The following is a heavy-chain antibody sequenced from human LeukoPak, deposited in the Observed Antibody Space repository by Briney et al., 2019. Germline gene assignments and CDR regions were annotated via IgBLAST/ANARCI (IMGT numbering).Heavy chain of an antibody. J-gene: IGHJ3*02. V-gene: IGHV3-21*01. CDR1: GFTFSSYS. CDR3: ARSYGDYALGAFDI. CDR2: ISSSSSYI. Sequence: PGGSLRLSCAASGFTFSSYSMNWVRQAPGKGLEWVSSISSSSSYIYYADSVNGRFTISRDNAKNSLYLQMNSLRAEDTAVYYCARSYGDYALGAFDIWGQGTMVTVSS. D-gene: IGHD4-17*01.